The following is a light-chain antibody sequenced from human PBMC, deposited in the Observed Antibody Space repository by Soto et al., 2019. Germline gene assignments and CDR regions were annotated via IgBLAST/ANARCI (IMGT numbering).Light chain of an antibody. V-gene: IGKV3-20*01. CDR3: EQYGRSPRT. CDR1: QSVPATY. CDR2: AAA. Sequence: EIVLTQSPGTLSLSPGERATLSCWASQSVPATYIAWFQQKPGQAPSLLIYAAANRATGVPDRFSGSGSGTDFTLTISRLELEDFAVYYCEQYGRSPRTFGQGTKVEIK. J-gene: IGKJ1*01.